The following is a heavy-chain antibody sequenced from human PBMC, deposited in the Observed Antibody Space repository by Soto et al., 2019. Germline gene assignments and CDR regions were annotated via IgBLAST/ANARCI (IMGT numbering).Heavy chain of an antibody. V-gene: IGHV4-59*01. CDR3: AKHDYGDYDAFDI. D-gene: IGHD4-17*01. CDR1: GGSISSYY. Sequence: SETLSLTCTVSGGSISSYYWSWIRQPPGKGLEWIGYIYYSGSTNYNPSLKSRVTISVDTSKNQFSLKLSSVTAADTAVYYCAKHDYGDYDAFDIWGQGTMVTVSS. J-gene: IGHJ3*02. CDR2: IYYSGST.